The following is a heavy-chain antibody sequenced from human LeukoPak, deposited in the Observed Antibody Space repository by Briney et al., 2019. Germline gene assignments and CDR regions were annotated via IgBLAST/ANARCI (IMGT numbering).Heavy chain of an antibody. CDR2: ISGSGVNT. CDR3: TKGRVGSAAAGTFDY. J-gene: IGHJ4*02. D-gene: IGHD6-13*01. Sequence: GGSLRLSCAASGFTFSTYAMNWVRQPPGKGLEWVSAISGSGVNTYYADSVKGRFTFSRDNSKNTLYLQMNSLRAEDTAVYYCTKGRVGSAAAGTFDYWGQGTLVTVSS. CDR1: GFTFSTYA. V-gene: IGHV3-23*01.